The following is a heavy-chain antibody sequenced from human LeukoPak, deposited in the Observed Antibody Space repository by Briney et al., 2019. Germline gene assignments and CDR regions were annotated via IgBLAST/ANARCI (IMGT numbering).Heavy chain of an antibody. Sequence: GGSLRLSCAASGFTVSNSWMFWVRQAPGKGLMYVSEINNDGNRIRYVDSVKGRFTISRDGAKNTLFLQMNSLRDDDTAMYYCARGGLPGGFDYWGKGILGTVSS. CDR1: GFTVSNSW. CDR2: INNDGNRI. CDR3: ARGGLPGGFDY. D-gene: IGHD3-16*01. V-gene: IGHV3-74*01. J-gene: IGHJ4*02.